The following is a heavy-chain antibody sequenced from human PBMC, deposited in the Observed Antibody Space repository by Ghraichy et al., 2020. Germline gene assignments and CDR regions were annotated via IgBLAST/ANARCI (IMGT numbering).Heavy chain of an antibody. J-gene: IGHJ6*02. CDR3: ARGLKGPGIDV. CDR2: ISSSGTTI. D-gene: IGHD2-8*01. CDR1: GFTFSSYE. V-gene: IGHV3-48*03. Sequence: GGSLRLSCAASGFTFSSYEMNWVRQAPGKGLEWVSYISSSGTTIYYADSVKGRFTISRDNAKNSLYLQMNSLRAEDTAVYYCARGLKGPGIDVWGQGTTVTVSS.